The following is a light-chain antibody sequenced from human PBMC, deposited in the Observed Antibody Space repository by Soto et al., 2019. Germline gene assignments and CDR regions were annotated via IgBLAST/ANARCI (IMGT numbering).Light chain of an antibody. Sequence: EIVLTQSPVTLSLSPGERATLSGRASQSVDRYLAWYQQKPGQAPRLLIYDVYTRATGITARFSGSGSGTEFTLTISSLQSEDFEIYYCQPYNNWPITFGQGTRLEIK. J-gene: IGKJ5*01. V-gene: IGKV3-15*01. CDR1: QSVDRY. CDR2: DVY. CDR3: QPYNNWPIT.